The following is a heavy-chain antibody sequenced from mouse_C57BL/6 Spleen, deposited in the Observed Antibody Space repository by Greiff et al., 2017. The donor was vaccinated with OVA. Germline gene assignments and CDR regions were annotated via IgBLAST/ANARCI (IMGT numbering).Heavy chain of an antibody. Sequence: QVQLKQSGPELVKPGASVKISCKASGYAFSSSWMNWVKQRPGKGLEWIGRIYPGDGDTNYNGKFKGKATLTADKSSSTAYMQLSSLTSEDSAVYFCARLITTVVATDYVDYWGQGTTLTVSS. J-gene: IGHJ2*01. CDR1: GYAFSSSW. V-gene: IGHV1-82*01. CDR3: ARLITTVVATDYVDY. D-gene: IGHD1-1*01. CDR2: IYPGDGDT.